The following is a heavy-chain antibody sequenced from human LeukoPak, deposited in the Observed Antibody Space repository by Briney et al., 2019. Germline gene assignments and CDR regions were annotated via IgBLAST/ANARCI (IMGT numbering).Heavy chain of an antibody. CDR3: ARHYTSGWYSFDY. CDR1: GGSISSYY. V-gene: IGHV4-59*08. J-gene: IGHJ4*02. D-gene: IGHD6-19*01. Sequence: SETLSLTCTVSGGSISSYYWTWIRQPPGKGLEWIGYIYYSGSTNYNPSLKSRVTISVDTSKTQFSLKMTSVTAADTAVYYCARHYTSGWYSFDYWGQGTLVTVSS. CDR2: IYYSGST.